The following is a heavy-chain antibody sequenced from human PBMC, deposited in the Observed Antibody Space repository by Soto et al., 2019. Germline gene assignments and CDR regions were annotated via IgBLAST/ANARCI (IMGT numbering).Heavy chain of an antibody. D-gene: IGHD3-3*01. Sequence: SVKVSCKASGGTFSSYAISWVRQAPGQGLEWMGGIIPIFGTANYAQKFQGRVTITADESTSTAYMELSSLRSEDTAVYYCARDPRITIFGVVYSNWFDPWGQGTLVTVSS. CDR3: ARDPRITIFGVVYSNWFDP. CDR2: IIPIFGTA. V-gene: IGHV1-69*13. CDR1: GGTFSSYA. J-gene: IGHJ5*02.